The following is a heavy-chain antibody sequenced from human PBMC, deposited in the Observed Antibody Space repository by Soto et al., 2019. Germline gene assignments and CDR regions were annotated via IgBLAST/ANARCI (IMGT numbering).Heavy chain of an antibody. Sequence: HPGGSLRLSCAASGFTFSSSWMNWVRQAPGKGLEWVAGIKEDGSEEYYVDYVKGRFTISRDNVENSLYLQMNSLRGEDTAVYFCARDRGYSCFDYWGLGTLVTVSS. CDR2: IKEDGSEE. J-gene: IGHJ4*02. V-gene: IGHV3-7*01. CDR1: GFTFSSSW. D-gene: IGHD5-18*01. CDR3: ARDRGYSCFDY.